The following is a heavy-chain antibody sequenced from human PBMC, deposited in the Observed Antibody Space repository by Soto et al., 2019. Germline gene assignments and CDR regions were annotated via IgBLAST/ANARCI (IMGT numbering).Heavy chain of an antibody. CDR3: ARRFSVTGRYFDY. Sequence: QVQLQQWGAGLLKPSETLSLSCAVYGASFSGYYWNWIRQPPGKGLEWIGEINQSGSTSYSPSLKTRVTLSVDTSKEQFSLRVRSVTPADTAVYYCARRFSVTGRYFDYWGQGTLVTVSS. CDR1: GASFSGYY. CDR2: INQSGST. D-gene: IGHD4-4*01. J-gene: IGHJ4*02. V-gene: IGHV4-34*02.